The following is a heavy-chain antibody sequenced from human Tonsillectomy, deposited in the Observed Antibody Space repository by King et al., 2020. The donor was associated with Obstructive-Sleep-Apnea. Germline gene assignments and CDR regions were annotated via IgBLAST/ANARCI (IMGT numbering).Heavy chain of an antibody. CDR2: IRSKANNYAT. CDR3: TGHEDPHCGGDCGFDQ. D-gene: IGHD2-21*02. V-gene: IGHV3-73*01. J-gene: IGHJ4*02. CDR1: GFTFSDSA. Sequence: VQLVESGGGLVQPGGSLKLSCAASGFTFSDSAMHWVRQASGKGLEWVGRIRSKANNYATAYAASVKGRFTISRDDSKNTAYLQMNSLKIEDTAVYYCTGHEDPHCGGDCGFDQWGQGTLVTVSS.